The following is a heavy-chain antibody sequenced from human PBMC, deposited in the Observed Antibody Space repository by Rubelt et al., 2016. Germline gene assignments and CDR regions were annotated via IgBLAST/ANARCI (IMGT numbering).Heavy chain of an antibody. CDR1: GYSISNGYY. J-gene: IGHJ4*02. Sequence: QVRLQESGPGLVKPSETLSLTCSVSGYSISNGYYWGWIRQPPGKGLEWIGNIYHTGRTYYNPSLKSRVTISVDTSQNYFSPKMNFRRSADTAVYYCARSDTMLGVVLKGYYFDSWGQGTLVTVSS. V-gene: IGHV4-38-2*02. CDR3: ARSDTMLGVVLKGYYFDS. D-gene: IGHD3-3*01. CDR2: IYHTGRT.